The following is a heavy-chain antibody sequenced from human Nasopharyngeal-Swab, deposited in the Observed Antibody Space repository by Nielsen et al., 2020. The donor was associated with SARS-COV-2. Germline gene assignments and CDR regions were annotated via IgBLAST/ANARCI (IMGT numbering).Heavy chain of an antibody. J-gene: IGHJ6*02. Sequence: GESLKISCAASGFTFSSYSVNWVRQAPGKGLEWVSSISSSSSYIYYADSVKGRFTISRDNAKNSLYLQMNSLRAEDTAVYYCAGRPRYSSSWHSPYYYYGMDVWGQGTTVTVSS. D-gene: IGHD6-13*01. CDR3: AGRPRYSSSWHSPYYYYGMDV. CDR2: ISSSSSYI. CDR1: GFTFSSYS. V-gene: IGHV3-21*01.